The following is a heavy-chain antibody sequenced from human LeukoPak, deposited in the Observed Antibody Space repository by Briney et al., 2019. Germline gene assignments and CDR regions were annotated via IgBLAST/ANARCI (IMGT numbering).Heavy chain of an antibody. CDR3: ARVIYSGWEGELSD. V-gene: IGHV3-48*04. J-gene: IGHJ4*02. CDR1: GFTSSSYT. D-gene: IGHD6-19*01. CDR2: ISPSSSMM. Sequence: GGSLRLSCSASGFTSSSYTMNWIRQAPGKGLEWVSSISPSSSMMHYADSVRGRFTISRDNAKNTLYLQMNSLRAEDTAVYYCARVIYSGWEGELSDWGQGTLVTVSS.